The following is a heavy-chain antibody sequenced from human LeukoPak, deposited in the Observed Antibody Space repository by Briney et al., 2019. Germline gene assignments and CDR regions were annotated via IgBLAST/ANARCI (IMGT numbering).Heavy chain of an antibody. Sequence: GGSLRLSCAASGFTFSSYAMSWVRQAPGKGLEWVSAISGSGSSTYYADSVKGRFTISRDNSKNTLYLQMNTLRAEDTAVYYCAKDPRSSGYYRSFDYWGQGTLVTVSS. CDR1: GFTFSSYA. J-gene: IGHJ4*02. CDR3: AKDPRSSGYYRSFDY. V-gene: IGHV3-23*01. CDR2: ISGSGSST. D-gene: IGHD3-22*01.